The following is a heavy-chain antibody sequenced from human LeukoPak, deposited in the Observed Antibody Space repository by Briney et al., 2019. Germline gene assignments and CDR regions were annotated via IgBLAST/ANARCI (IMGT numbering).Heavy chain of an antibody. D-gene: IGHD3-10*01. CDR3: ARDYGSGSYYDY. V-gene: IGHV3-21*01. CDR1: GFTFSSYS. CDR2: MSSSSSYI. J-gene: IGHJ4*02. Sequence: GGSLRLSCAASGFTFSSYSMNWVRQAPGKGLEWVSSMSSSSSYIYYADSVKGRFTISRDNAKNSLYLQMNSLRAEDTAVYYCARDYGSGSYYDYWGQGTLVTVSS.